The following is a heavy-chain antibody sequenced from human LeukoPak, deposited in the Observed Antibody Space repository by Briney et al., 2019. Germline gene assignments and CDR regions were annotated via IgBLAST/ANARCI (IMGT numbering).Heavy chain of an antibody. V-gene: IGHV4-59*12. CDR1: GGSISSYY. CDR3: ARELSPSGYYYGSGSRPADN. Sequence: PSETLSLTCTVSGGSISSYYWSWIRQPPGKGLEWIGYIYYSGSTNYNPSLKSRVTISVDTSKNQFSLKLSSVTAADTAVYYCARELSPSGYYYGSGSRPADNWGQGTLVTVSS. D-gene: IGHD3-10*01. J-gene: IGHJ4*02. CDR2: IYYSGST.